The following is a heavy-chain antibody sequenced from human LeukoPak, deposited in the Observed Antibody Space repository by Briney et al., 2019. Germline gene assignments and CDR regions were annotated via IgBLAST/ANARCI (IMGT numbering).Heavy chain of an antibody. V-gene: IGHV3-23*01. Sequence: GGSLRLSCAASGFTFSNYWINWVRQAPGEGLEWVSAISGSGGSTYYADSVKGRFTISRDNSKHTLYLQMNSLRAEDTSVYYCAKLGSSSSDWGEGTLVTVSS. D-gene: IGHD2-2*01. J-gene: IGHJ4*02. CDR1: GFTFSNYW. CDR2: ISGSGGST. CDR3: AKLGSSSSD.